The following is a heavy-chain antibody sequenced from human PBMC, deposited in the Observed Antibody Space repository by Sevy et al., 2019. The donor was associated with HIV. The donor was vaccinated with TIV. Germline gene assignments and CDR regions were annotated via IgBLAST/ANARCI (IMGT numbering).Heavy chain of an antibody. V-gene: IGHV1-18*01. CDR3: ARAYCSGGRCYSLAY. Sequence: ASVKVSCKVSGYTFNTYRLTWVRQAPGQGLEWMGWISPHNGDTNYAQKLHGRVTMITDTSTSTAYMELRSLRSDDTAVYYCARAYCSGGRCYSLAYWGQGTLVTVSS. CDR1: GYTFNTYR. CDR2: ISPHNGDT. J-gene: IGHJ4*02. D-gene: IGHD2-15*01.